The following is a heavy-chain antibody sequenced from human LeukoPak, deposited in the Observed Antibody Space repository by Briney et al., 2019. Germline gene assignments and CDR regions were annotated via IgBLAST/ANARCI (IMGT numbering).Heavy chain of an antibody. D-gene: IGHD2-15*01. V-gene: IGHV3-21*01. Sequence: GGSLRLSCAASGFTFSSYSMNWVRQAPGKGLEWVSSISSSSSYIYYADSVKGRFTISRDNAKNSLYLQMNSLRAEDTAVYYCARDNLTSAATPRGGDSYGPGGMDVWGQGTTVTVSS. CDR1: GFTFSSYS. J-gene: IGHJ6*02. CDR2: ISSSSSYI. CDR3: ARDNLTSAATPRGGDSYGPGGMDV.